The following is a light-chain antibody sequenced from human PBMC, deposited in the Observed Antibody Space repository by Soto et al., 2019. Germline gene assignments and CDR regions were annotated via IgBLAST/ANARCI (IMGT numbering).Light chain of an antibody. CDR3: QQYGNSPLYT. Sequence: EIVLTQSPGTLSLSPGDRASLSCRASQTVSTYYLAWYQHKPGQAPRLLIYGASTRAAGIPDRFSGSGSGTDFTLTISRLEPEGFAVYYCQQYGNSPLYTFGQGTKLEIK. J-gene: IGKJ2*01. CDR2: GAS. V-gene: IGKV3-20*01. CDR1: QTVSTYY.